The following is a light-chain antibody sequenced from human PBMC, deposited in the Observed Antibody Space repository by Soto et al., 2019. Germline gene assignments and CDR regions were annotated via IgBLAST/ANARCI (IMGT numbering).Light chain of an antibody. J-gene: IGKJ1*01. Sequence: DIQLTQSPSSLSASVGDRVTITCRASQSISGWLAWYQQKPGKAPKLLIYKASSLQSGVPSRFSGSGSGTDFTLTISSLQPDDFAMYYCQQYNPYSRTFGQGTKVDIK. V-gene: IGKV1-5*03. CDR3: QQYNPYSRT. CDR1: QSISGW. CDR2: KAS.